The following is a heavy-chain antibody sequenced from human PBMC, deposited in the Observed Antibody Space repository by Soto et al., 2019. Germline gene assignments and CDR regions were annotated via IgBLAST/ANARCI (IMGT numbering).Heavy chain of an antibody. CDR3: ARGSHYDYVWGSYRYPDY. Sequence: SETLSLTCAVSGGSISSSNWWSWVRQPPGKGLEWIGEIYHSGSTNYNPSLKSRVTISVDKSKNQFSLKLSSVTAADTAVYYCARGSHYDYVWGSYRYPDYWGQGTLVTVSS. CDR1: GGSISSSNW. J-gene: IGHJ4*02. D-gene: IGHD3-16*02. CDR2: IYHSGST. V-gene: IGHV4-4*02.